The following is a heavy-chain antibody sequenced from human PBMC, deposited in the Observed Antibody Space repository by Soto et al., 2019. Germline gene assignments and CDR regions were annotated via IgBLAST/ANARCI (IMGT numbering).Heavy chain of an antibody. Sequence: SETLSLTCTVSGDSISTYYWHWIRLPPGKGLEWIXYXYXXXDXNXXXSXXXXVTISLDTSKNQFSLKLSSVTAADTAVYYCARDPSGHPPLYRFDPWGQGTLVTVSS. V-gene: IGHV4-59*01. J-gene: IGHJ5*02. CDR2: XYXXXDX. CDR1: GDSISTYY. CDR3: ARDPSGHPPLYRFDP. D-gene: IGHD1-26*01.